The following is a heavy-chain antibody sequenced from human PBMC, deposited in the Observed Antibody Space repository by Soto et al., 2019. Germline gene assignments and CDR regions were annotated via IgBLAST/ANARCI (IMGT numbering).Heavy chain of an antibody. CDR1: GGSISSSNW. CDR3: ARRWGEGRVDY. J-gene: IGHJ4*02. V-gene: IGHV4-4*02. CDR2: IYHSGNT. Sequence: QVQLQESGPGLVKPSGTLSLTCAVSGGSISSSNWWSWVRQPPGKGLEWIGEIYHSGNTNYNPSLKSRVPIAVDKSRNQFSLKLSSVTAAGTAVYYCARRWGEGRVDYWGQGTLVTVSS. D-gene: IGHD3-10*01.